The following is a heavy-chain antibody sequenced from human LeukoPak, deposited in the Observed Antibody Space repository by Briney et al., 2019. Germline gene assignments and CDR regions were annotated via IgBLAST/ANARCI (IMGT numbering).Heavy chain of an antibody. CDR2: INHSGST. J-gene: IGHJ3*01. V-gene: IGHV4-34*01. CDR1: GGSFSGYY. CDR3: ARSWCSSSWYHAFDV. D-gene: IGHD6-13*01. Sequence: LETLSLTCAVYGGSFSGYYWSWIRQPPGKGLGWIGEINHSGSTNYNPSLKSRVTISVDTSKNQFSLKLSSVTAADTAVYYCARSWCSSSWYHAFDVWGQGTMVTVS.